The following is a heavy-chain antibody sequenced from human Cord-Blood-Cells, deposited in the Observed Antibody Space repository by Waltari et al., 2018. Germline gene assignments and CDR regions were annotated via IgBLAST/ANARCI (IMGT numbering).Heavy chain of an antibody. CDR2: INHSGST. Sequence: QVQLQPWGVGLLKPSETLPLTGAVSGGSFSGYYWSWVRQRPGKGLAWIGEINHSGSTNYNPSLKSRFTISVDTSKNQFSLKLSSVTAADTAVYYCARGVQYSSSSGPDYYYYYYMDVWGKGTTVTVSS. CDR3: ARGVQYSSSSGPDYYYYYYMDV. V-gene: IGHV4-34*01. CDR1: GGSFSGYY. J-gene: IGHJ6*03. D-gene: IGHD6-6*01.